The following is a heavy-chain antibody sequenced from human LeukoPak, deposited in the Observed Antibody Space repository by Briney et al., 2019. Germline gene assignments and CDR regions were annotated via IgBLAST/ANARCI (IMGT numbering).Heavy chain of an antibody. CDR2: IKSKVNGGTT. V-gene: IGHV3-15*07. CDR1: GITFSNAW. J-gene: IGHJ4*02. D-gene: IGHD2-2*01. CDR3: ARDGDCSSTTCYPFGY. Sequence: GGSLRLSCVVSGITFSNAWMNWVRQTPGKRLEWVGRIKSKVNGGTTDYAAPVKGRFTISRDDSKNSLYLQMSSLKTEDTAVYYCARDGDCSSTTCYPFGYWGQGTLVTVSS.